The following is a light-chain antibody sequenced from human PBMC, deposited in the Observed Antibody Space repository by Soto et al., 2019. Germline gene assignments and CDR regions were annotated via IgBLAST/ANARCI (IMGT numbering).Light chain of an antibody. V-gene: IGKV3-20*01. Sequence: EFVLTQSPGTLSLSPGERVTLSCRASQSVRSELAWYQQKSGQPPRLLIYGASTRATGIPDRFSGSGSGTDFTLTISRLEPEDFAVYYCQQYGSSGTFGQGTRWIT. CDR2: GAS. CDR1: QSVRSE. CDR3: QQYGSSGT. J-gene: IGKJ1*01.